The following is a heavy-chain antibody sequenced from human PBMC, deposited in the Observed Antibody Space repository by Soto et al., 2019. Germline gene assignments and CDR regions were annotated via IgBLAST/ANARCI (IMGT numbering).Heavy chain of an antibody. Sequence: SETLSLTCAVYGGSFSGYYWSWIRQPPGKGLEWIGEINHSGSTNYNPSLKSRVTISVDTSKNQFSLKLSSVTAADTAVYYCARGGSVFSSDFWSGYYEPPGVWGKGTTVTVSS. CDR1: GGSFSGYY. CDR3: ARGGSVFSSDFWSGYYEPPGV. J-gene: IGHJ6*04. V-gene: IGHV4-34*01. CDR2: INHSGST. D-gene: IGHD3-3*01.